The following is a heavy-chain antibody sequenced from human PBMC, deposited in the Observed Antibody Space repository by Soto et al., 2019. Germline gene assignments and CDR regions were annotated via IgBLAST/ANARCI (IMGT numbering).Heavy chain of an antibody. CDR2: ISAYNGNT. CDR1: GYTFTSYG. Sequence: QVQLVQSGAEVKKPGASVKVSCKASGYTFTSYGISWLRQAPGQGLEWMGGISAYNGNTNYAQKLQGRVTMTTDTSTSTAYMELRSLRSDDTAVYYCAREGTYYYDSSGYPDYYYYGMDVWGQGTTVTVSS. CDR3: AREGTYYYDSSGYPDYYYYGMDV. D-gene: IGHD3-22*01. J-gene: IGHJ6*02. V-gene: IGHV1-18*01.